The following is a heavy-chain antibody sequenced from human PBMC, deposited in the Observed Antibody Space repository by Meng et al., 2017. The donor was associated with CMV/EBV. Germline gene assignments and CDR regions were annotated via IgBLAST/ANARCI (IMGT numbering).Heavy chain of an antibody. V-gene: IGHV4-38-2*02. D-gene: IGHD1-26*01. Sequence: GSLRLSCTVSGYSISSGYYCGWIRQPPGKGLEWIGSIYHSGSTYYSPSLKSRVTLSVDTSKNQFSLNLTSVTAADTAVYYCARVTPSIVGATSFDYWGQGTLVTVSS. J-gene: IGHJ4*02. CDR1: GYSISSGYY. CDR2: IYHSGST. CDR3: ARVTPSIVGATSFDY.